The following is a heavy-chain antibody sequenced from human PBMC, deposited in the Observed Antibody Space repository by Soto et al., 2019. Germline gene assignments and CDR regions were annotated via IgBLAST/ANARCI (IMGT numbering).Heavy chain of an antibody. J-gene: IGHJ4*02. D-gene: IGHD3-10*01. CDR2: NSYGGGP. Sequence: QVQLQESGPGLVKPSQTLSLTCTVTGASISSGGYYWSWMRQSPGKGLEWIGYNSYGGGPYYNPSLKSPLTISLDTSKSQFSLNLNAVTAADTAVYYCATRSSRTRGCFEYRGQGALVTVSS. CDR3: ATRSSRTRGCFEY. CDR1: GASISSGGYY. V-gene: IGHV4-31*01.